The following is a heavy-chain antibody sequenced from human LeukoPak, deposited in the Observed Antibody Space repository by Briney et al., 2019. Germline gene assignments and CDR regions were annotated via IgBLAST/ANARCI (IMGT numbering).Heavy chain of an antibody. CDR1: GGSISSGSYY. D-gene: IGHD4-17*01. CDR2: IYTSGST. Sequence: PSETLSLTCTVSGGSISSGSYYWSWIRQPAGKGLEWIGRIYTSGSTNYNPSLKSRVTISVDTSKNQLSLKLSSVTAADTAVYYCAREGTTVTTGSFDYWGQGTLVTVSS. J-gene: IGHJ4*02. V-gene: IGHV4-61*02. CDR3: AREGTTVTTGSFDY.